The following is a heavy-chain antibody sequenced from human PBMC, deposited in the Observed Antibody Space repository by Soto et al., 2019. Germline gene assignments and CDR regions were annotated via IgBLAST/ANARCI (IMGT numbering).Heavy chain of an antibody. V-gene: IGHV6-1*01. D-gene: IGHD3-3*01. CDR3: ARHNYDFWSDLGMDV. J-gene: IGHJ6*02. CDR2: TYYRSKWYN. Sequence: PSQTLSLTCVISGDSVSSNSAAWNWIRQSPSRALEWLGRTYYRSKWYNDYAVSVKSRITINPDTSKNQFSLQLNSVTPEDTAVYYCARHNYDFWSDLGMDVWGQGTTVTVSS. CDR1: GDSVSSNSAA.